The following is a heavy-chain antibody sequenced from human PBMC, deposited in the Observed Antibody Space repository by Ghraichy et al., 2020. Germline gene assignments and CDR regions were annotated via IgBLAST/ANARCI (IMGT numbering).Heavy chain of an antibody. CDR3: ARDEEYYYIMDV. V-gene: IGHV1-18*01. D-gene: IGHD6-6*01. CDR1: GYTFTSYG. Sequence: ASVKVACKASGYTFTSYGISWVRQAPGQGLEWMGWISAYNGNTNYAQKLQGRVTMTTDTSTSTAYMELRSLRSDDTAVYYCARDEEYYYIMDVWGQGTTVTVSS. J-gene: IGHJ6*02. CDR2: ISAYNGNT.